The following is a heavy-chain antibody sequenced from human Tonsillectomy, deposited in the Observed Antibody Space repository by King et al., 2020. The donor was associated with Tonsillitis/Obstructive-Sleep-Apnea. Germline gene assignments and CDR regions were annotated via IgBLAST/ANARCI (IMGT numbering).Heavy chain of an antibody. Sequence: LQLQESGPGLVKPSETLSLKCTVSGGSISSVSYYWGWIRQPPGKGLEWIGSIYYTGSSYYNPSLKSRVTMSVDTSQSQFSLKLRSVTAADTAVYYCARGRSWYYNWFDPWGQGTLVTVSS. CDR1: GGSISSVSYY. V-gene: IGHV4-39*01. CDR3: ARGRSWYYNWFDP. D-gene: IGHD6-13*01. J-gene: IGHJ5*02. CDR2: IYYTGSS.